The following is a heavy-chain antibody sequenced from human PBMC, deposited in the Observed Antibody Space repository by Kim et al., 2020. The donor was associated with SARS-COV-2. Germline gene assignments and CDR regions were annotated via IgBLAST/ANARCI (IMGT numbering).Heavy chain of an antibody. J-gene: IGHJ6*02. D-gene: IGHD3-10*01. CDR3: ARDYYGSGSRGMDV. V-gene: IGHV3-33*01. Sequence: ADSVKGRFTISRDNSKNTLYLQMNSLRAEDTAVYYCARDYYGSGSRGMDVWGQGTTVTVSS.